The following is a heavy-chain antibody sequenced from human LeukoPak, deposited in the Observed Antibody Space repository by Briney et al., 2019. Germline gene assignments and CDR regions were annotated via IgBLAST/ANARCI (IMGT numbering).Heavy chain of an antibody. Sequence: GGSLRLSCAASGFTFDDYGMSWVRQAPGKGLEWVAVISYDGSNKYYADSVKGRFTISRDNSKNTLYLQMNSLRAEDTAVYYCAKDLRGYSYGLGGIGGQGTLVTVSS. CDR1: GFTFDDYG. J-gene: IGHJ4*02. V-gene: IGHV3-30*18. D-gene: IGHD5-18*01. CDR2: ISYDGSNK. CDR3: AKDLRGYSYGLGGI.